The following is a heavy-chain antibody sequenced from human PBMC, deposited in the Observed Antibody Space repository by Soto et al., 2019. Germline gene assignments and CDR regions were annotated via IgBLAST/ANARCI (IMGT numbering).Heavy chain of an antibody. CDR2: ISSSVSTV. Sequence: GGSLRLSCAASGFTFSSYEMNWVRQAPGKGLEWVSYISSSVSTVYYADSVKGRFTISRDNVKNSLYLQMNSLRAEDTAVYYCARFSNWHPKIRGIDYWGQGTLVTFSS. D-gene: IGHD1-1*01. CDR1: GFTFSSYE. CDR3: ARFSNWHPKIRGIDY. V-gene: IGHV3-48*03. J-gene: IGHJ4*02.